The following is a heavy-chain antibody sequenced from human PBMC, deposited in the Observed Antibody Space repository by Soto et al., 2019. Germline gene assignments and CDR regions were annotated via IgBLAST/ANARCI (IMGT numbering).Heavy chain of an antibody. J-gene: IGHJ5*02. CDR3: ARDIRGGGNYGWFDA. CDR1: GLTFSSYA. V-gene: IGHV3-23*01. Sequence: EVQLLESGGGLVQPGGSLRLSCAASGLTFSSYAMSWVRQAPGKGLAWVSAISGRGDKTYYADSVRGRFTISRDNSKDTLYLQMNSLRAEDTAVYYCARDIRGGGNYGWFDAWGQGTLVTVSS. D-gene: IGHD1-7*01. CDR2: ISGRGDKT.